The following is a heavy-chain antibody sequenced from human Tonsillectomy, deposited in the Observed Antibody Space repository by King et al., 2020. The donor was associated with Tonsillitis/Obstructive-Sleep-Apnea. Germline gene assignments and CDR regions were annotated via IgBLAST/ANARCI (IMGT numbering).Heavy chain of an antibody. CDR1: GFTFSNYG. CDR3: AKDRWAASEFDY. V-gene: IGHV3-30*18. Sequence: VQLVESGGGVVQPGRSLRLSCAASGFTFSNYGMHWVRQAPGKGLEWVAVISYDGRNKYYADSVKGRFTISRDNSKNTLYLQMNSLRAEDTAVYYCAKDRWAASEFDYWGQGTLVTVSS. CDR2: ISYDGRNK. D-gene: IGHD2-15*01. J-gene: IGHJ4*02.